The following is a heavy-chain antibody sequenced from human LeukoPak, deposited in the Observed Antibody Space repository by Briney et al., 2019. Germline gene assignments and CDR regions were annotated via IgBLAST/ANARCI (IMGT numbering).Heavy chain of an antibody. J-gene: IGHJ5*02. V-gene: IGHV4-59*12. D-gene: IGHD3-10*01. CDR1: GGSISSYY. Sequence: PSETLSLTCTVSGGSISSYYWSWIRQPPGKGLEWIGYIYYSGSTNYNPSLKSRVTISVDTSKNQFSLKLSSVTAADTAVYYCARVRITMVRGVANWFDPWGQGTLVTVSS. CDR2: IYYSGST. CDR3: ARVRITMVRGVANWFDP.